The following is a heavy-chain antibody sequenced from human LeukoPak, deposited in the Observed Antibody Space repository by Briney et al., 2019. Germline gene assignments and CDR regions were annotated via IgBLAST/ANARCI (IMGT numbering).Heavy chain of an antibody. CDR2: IRSKANNYAT. D-gene: IGHD3-10*01. Sequence: GGSLRLSCAASGFMFSGSPMQWVRQASGKGLEWVGHIRSKANNYATIYAASVKGRFTISRDDSKNTAYLQMNSLKTEDTAVYYCARPSQYGSGTDYYFDSWGQGTLVTVSS. CDR3: ARPSQYGSGTDYYFDS. CDR1: GFMFSGSP. V-gene: IGHV3-73*01. J-gene: IGHJ4*02.